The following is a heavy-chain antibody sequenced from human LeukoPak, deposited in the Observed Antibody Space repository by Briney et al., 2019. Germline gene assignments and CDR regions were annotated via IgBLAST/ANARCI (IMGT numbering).Heavy chain of an antibody. CDR3: AKDQSYYYASGSNYNWFDP. CDR1: RFSFSAYP. J-gene: IGHJ5*02. CDR2: ISASGDVT. D-gene: IGHD3-10*01. Sequence: PGGSLRLSCAASRFSFSAYPMGWVRRAPGKGLEWVSGISASGDVTFHADPVKGRFTISRDNSKNTLYLQMNSLRDEDTAVYYCAKDQSYYYASGSNYNWFDPWGQGTLVTVSS. V-gene: IGHV3-23*01.